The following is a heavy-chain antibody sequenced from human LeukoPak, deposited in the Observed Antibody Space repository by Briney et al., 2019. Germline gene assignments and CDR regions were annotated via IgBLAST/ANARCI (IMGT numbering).Heavy chain of an antibody. D-gene: IGHD1-26*01. V-gene: IGHV3-21*01. Sequence: GGSLRLSCAASGFTFSSYSMNWVRQAPGKGLEWVSSISSSSSYIYYADSVKGRFTISRDNAKNSLYLQMNSLRAEDTAVYYCARDAPGSGWELLNYFDYWGQGTLVTVSS. J-gene: IGHJ4*02. CDR2: ISSSSSYI. CDR3: ARDAPGSGWELLNYFDY. CDR1: GFTFSSYS.